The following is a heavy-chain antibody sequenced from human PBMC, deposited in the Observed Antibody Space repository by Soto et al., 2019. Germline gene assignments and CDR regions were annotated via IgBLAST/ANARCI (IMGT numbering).Heavy chain of an antibody. CDR1: GGAISGYY. CDR3: ARGQRFSDSFDP. Sequence: QVQLQESGPGLVKPSETLSLTCTVSGGAISGYYWTWIRQSAGKGLEWIGRIYSSGGTKYNPSLQSRVTISLDTSKNQFSLRLTSVTAADTAVYYCARGQRFSDSFDPWGQGTLVTVSS. V-gene: IGHV4-4*07. J-gene: IGHJ5*02. D-gene: IGHD3-3*01. CDR2: IYSSGGT.